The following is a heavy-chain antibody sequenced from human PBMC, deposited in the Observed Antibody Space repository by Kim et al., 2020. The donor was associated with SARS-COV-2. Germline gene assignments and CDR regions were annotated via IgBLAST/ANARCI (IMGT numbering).Heavy chain of an antibody. Sequence: TLYNPSLKSRVTISVDTSKNQFSLKLSSVTAADTAVYYCARRAMTGYYDYWGQGTLVTVSS. J-gene: IGHJ4*02. CDR3: ARRAMTGYYDY. V-gene: IGHV4-61*07. CDR2: T. D-gene: IGHD3-9*01.